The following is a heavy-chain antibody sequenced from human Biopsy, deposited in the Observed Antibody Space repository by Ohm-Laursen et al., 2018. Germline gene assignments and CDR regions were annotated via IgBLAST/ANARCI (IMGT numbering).Heavy chain of an antibody. CDR2: IDWDGGE. V-gene: IGHV2-70*12. CDR3: AHVFEGYFQH. CDR1: GFSLSASGMS. J-gene: IGHJ1*01. Sequence: PTQTLTLTSTFSGFSLSASGMSVNWIRQPPGKALEWLARIDWDGGEYYTTSLKTRLTISKDASENQVVLTMTNMDPVDTATYYCAHVFEGYFQHWGQGTLVTVSS.